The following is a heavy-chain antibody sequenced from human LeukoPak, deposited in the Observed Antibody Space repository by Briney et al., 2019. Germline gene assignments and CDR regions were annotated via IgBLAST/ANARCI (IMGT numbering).Heavy chain of an antibody. V-gene: IGHV3-30*04. Sequence: PGGSLRLSCAASGFTFSSYAVHWVRQAPGKGLEWVAVISYDGSNKYYADSVKGRFTISRDNAKNTLYLQMNSLRAEDTAVYYCARDWFHAIDYWGQGTLVTVSS. D-gene: IGHD2/OR15-2a*01. J-gene: IGHJ4*02. CDR3: ARDWFHAIDY. CDR1: GFTFSSYA. CDR2: ISYDGSNK.